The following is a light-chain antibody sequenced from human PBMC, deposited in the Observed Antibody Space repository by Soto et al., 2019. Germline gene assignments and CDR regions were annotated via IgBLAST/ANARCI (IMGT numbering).Light chain of an antibody. J-gene: IGLJ1*01. CDR1: SSDVGGYNY. CDR3: SSHTSYSTPV. CDR2: EVS. Sequence: QSALTQPASVSGSPGQSIAISCTGTSSDVGGYNYVSWYQQHPGKAPKLMIHEVSNRPSGISDRFSGSKSGNTASLTISGLHADDEADYYCSSHTSYSTPVFGTGTQLTVL. V-gene: IGLV2-14*01.